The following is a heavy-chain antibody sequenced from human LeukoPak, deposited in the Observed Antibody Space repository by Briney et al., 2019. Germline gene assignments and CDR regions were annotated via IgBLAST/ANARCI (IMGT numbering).Heavy chain of an antibody. CDR1: GYTFTSYA. CDR2: INAGNGNT. D-gene: IGHD2-21*02. J-gene: IGHJ3*02. V-gene: IGHV1-3*01. CDR3: ARDHPIAYCGGDCYSRAFDI. Sequence: ASVKVSCKASGYTFTSYAMHWVRQAPGQRLEWMGWINAGNGNTKYSQKFQGRVTNTRDTSASTAYMELSSLRSEDTAVYYCARDHPIAYCGGDCYSRAFDIWGQGTMVTVSS.